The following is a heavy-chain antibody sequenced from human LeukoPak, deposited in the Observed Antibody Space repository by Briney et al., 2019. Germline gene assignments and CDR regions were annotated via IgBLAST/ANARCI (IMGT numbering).Heavy chain of an antibody. D-gene: IGHD3-10*01. CDR2: IYYSGST. J-gene: IGHJ5*02. V-gene: IGHV4-59*08. CDR3: ARHFYGSGSYPNWFDP. Sequence: SETLSLTCTVSGGSISSYYWSWIRQPPGKGLEWIGYIYYSGSTNYNPSLKSRVTISVDTSKNQFSLKLSSVTAADTAVYYCARHFYGSGSYPNWFDPWGQGTLVTVSS. CDR1: GGSISSYY.